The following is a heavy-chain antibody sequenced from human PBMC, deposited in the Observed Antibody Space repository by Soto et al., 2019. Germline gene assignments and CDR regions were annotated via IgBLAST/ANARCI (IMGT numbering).Heavy chain of an antibody. CDR1: GGSISSGGYY. Sequence: QVQLQESGPGLVKPSQTLSLTCTVSGGSISSGGYYWSWIRQHPGKGLEWIGYIYYSGSTYYNPSPKSRVTMSVDTSKNQFSLKLSSVTAADTAVYYCAASCVACGGFNYYGMDVWGQGTTVTVSS. D-gene: IGHD5-12*01. CDR3: AASCVACGGFNYYGMDV. V-gene: IGHV4-31*03. J-gene: IGHJ6*02. CDR2: IYYSGST.